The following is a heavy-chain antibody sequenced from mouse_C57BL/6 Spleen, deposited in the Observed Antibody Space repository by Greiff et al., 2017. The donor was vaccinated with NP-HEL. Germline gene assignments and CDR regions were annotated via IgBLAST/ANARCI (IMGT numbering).Heavy chain of an antibody. J-gene: IGHJ3*01. V-gene: IGHV1-61*01. CDR1: GYTFTSYW. CDR3: ARNRKRRLGFAY. Sequence: QVQLQQPGAELVRPGSSVKLSCKASGYTFTSYWMDWVKQRPGQGLEWIGNIYPSDSETHYNQKFKDKATLTVDKSSSTAYMQLSSLTSEDSAVYYCARNRKRRLGFAYWGQGTLVTVSA. CDR2: IYPSDSET. D-gene: IGHD3-2*02.